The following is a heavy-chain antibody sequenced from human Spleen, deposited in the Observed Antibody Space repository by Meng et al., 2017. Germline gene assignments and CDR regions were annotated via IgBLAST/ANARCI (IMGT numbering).Heavy chain of an antibody. CDR2: INHSAST. J-gene: IGHJ4*02. CDR3: ARGPTTMAHDFDY. CDR1: SGCVSDYY. V-gene: IGHV4-34*01. D-gene: IGHD4-11*01. Sequence: QWQVQEWGPRSFKPSQTLSRAGVVVSGCVSDYYWSWIRQPPGKGLEWIGEINHSASTNYNPSLESRATISVDTSQNNLSLKLSSVTAADSAVYYCARGPTTMAHDFDYWGQGTLVTVSS.